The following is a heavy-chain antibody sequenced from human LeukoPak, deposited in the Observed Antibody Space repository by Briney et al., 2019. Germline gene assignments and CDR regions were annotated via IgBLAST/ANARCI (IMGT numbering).Heavy chain of an antibody. Sequence: GGSLRLSCAASGFTFSSYAMSWVRQAPGMGLEWVSSIGSSGDITYYADSVKGRFTISRDNSKNTLYLQMNSLRAEDTAVYYCAKDRGGVVVRAFDYWGQGTLVTVSS. J-gene: IGHJ4*02. V-gene: IGHV3-23*01. CDR1: GFTFSSYA. D-gene: IGHD3-22*01. CDR2: IGSSGDIT. CDR3: AKDRGGVVVRAFDY.